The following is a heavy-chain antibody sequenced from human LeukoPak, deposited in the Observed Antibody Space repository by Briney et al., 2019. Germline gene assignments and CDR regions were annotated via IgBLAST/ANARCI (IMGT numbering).Heavy chain of an antibody. CDR3: ANRSPYGDHDY. Sequence: SSISCILRSPYYAPSVKVRFTISRHNSKNTLHLQMNSLRSEDTAIYYCANRSPYGDHDYWAQGTLVTVSS. J-gene: IGHJ4*02. D-gene: IGHD4-17*01. V-gene: IGHV3-23*01. CDR2: ISCILRSP.